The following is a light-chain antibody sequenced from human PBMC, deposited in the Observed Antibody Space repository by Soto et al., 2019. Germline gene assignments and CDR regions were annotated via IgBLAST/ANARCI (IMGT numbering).Light chain of an antibody. CDR2: AAS. J-gene: IGKJ1*01. V-gene: IGKV1-12*01. CDR1: QAIGGR. Sequence: DIQMTQSPSSVSASVGDRITITCRASQAIGGRLAWFQQKPGKAPQYLIQAASILQSGVPSRFSGSGSGTEFILTINNLQPEDFASYFCLQVYSFPRTFGRGTKVEI. CDR3: LQVYSFPRT.